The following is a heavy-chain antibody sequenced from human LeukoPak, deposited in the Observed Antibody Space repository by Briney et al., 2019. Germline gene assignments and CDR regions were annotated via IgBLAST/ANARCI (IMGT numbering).Heavy chain of an antibody. CDR1: GFTFSDYY. CDR2: ISNSDGTT. Sequence: GGSLRLSCVASGFTFSDYYMGWIRQALGKGLEWISYISNSDGTTYYAESVQGRFSASRDNAKNSLYLEMNSLRAEDTAVYYCARASYSWNWGQETLVTVSS. J-gene: IGHJ4*02. CDR3: ARASYSWN. V-gene: IGHV3-11*01. D-gene: IGHD1-20*01.